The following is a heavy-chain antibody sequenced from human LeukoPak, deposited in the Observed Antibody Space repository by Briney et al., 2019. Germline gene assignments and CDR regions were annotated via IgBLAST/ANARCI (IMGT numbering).Heavy chain of an antibody. CDR1: GGSISSGGYS. J-gene: IGHJ4*02. D-gene: IGHD3-22*01. CDR3: ARGKHIPTYYYDSSGPRTEFDY. Sequence: SETLSLTCAVSGGSISSGGYSWSWIRQPPGKGLEWIGYIYHSGSTYYNPSLKSRVTISVDTSKNQFSLKLSSVTAADTAVYYCARGKHIPTYYYDSSGPRTEFDYWGQGTLVTVSS. CDR2: IYHSGST. V-gene: IGHV4-30-2*01.